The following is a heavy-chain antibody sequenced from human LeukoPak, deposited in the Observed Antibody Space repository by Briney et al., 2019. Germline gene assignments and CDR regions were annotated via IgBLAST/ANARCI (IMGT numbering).Heavy chain of an antibody. CDR1: GFTFSSYG. J-gene: IGHJ4*02. CDR3: AKPLKTVAWSGYYTGIDY. V-gene: IGHV3-30*02. Sequence: GGSLRLSCAASGFTFSSYGMHWVRQAPGKGLEWVAVIRYDGSNKYYADSVKGRFTISRDNSKNTLYLQMNSLRAEDTAVYYCAKPLKTVAWSGYYTGIDYWGQGTLVTVSS. D-gene: IGHD3-3*01. CDR2: IRYDGSNK.